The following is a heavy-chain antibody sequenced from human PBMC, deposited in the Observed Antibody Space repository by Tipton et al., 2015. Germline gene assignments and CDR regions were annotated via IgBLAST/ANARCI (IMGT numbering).Heavy chain of an antibody. J-gene: IGHJ4*02. D-gene: IGHD3-9*01. CDR2: IKHDGSEK. CDR1: GFTFSTYG. CDR3: VLTTIYYFDF. V-gene: IGHV3-7*03. Sequence: GSLRLSCAASGFTFSTYGMNWVRQAPGKGLEWVANIKHDGSEKYYAASVEGRFTISRDNGGSSLFLQMNALRVEDTAVYYCVLTTIYYFDFWGQGTLVTVSS.